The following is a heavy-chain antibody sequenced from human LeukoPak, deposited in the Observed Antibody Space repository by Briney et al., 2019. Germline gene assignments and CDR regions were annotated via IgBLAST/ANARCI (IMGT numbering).Heavy chain of an antibody. Sequence: ASVKVSCKASGYTFTSYYMHWVRQAPGQGLEWMGIINPSGGSTSYAQKFQGRVTMTRDTSTSTVYMELSSLRSEDTAVYYCAREIGGYYYDSSGYFDYWGQGTLVTVSS. CDR1: GYTFTSYY. CDR3: AREIGGYYYDSSGYFDY. J-gene: IGHJ4*02. V-gene: IGHV1-46*01. D-gene: IGHD3-22*01. CDR2: INPSGGST.